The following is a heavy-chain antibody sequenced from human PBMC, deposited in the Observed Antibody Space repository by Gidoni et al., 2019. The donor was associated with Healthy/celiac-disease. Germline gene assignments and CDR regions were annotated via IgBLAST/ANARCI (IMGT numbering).Heavy chain of an antibody. CDR2: INHSGST. D-gene: IGHD3-3*01. CDR1: GGSFRGYY. Sequence: QVQLQQWGAGLLKPSATLSLTCAVYGGSFRGYYWSWIRQPPRKGLEWIGEINHSGSTNYNPSLKSRVTISVDTSKNQFSLKLSSVTAADTAVYYCARGTIFGSTVNYYYYGMDVWGQGTTVTVSS. V-gene: IGHV4-34*01. CDR3: ARGTIFGSTVNYYYYGMDV. J-gene: IGHJ6*02.